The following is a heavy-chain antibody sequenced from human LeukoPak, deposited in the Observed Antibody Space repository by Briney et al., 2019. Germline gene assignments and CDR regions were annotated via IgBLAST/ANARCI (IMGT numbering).Heavy chain of an antibody. CDR1: GYTFTSYD. V-gene: IGHV1-8*02. J-gene: IGHJ6*03. D-gene: IGHD5-18*01. CDR2: MNPNSGNT. CDR3: ARGRRYSYGYGYYYYYYMDV. Sequence: ASVKVSCKASGYTFTSYDINWVRQATGQGLEWMGWMNPNSGNTGYAQKFQGRVTMTRNTSISTAYMELSSLRSEDTAVYYCARGRRYSYGYGYYYYYYMDVWGKGTTVTISS.